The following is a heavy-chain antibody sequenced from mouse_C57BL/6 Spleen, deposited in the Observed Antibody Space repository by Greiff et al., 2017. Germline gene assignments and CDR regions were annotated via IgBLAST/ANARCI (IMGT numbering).Heavy chain of an antibody. V-gene: IGHV1-54*01. J-gene: IGHJ4*01. D-gene: IGHD3-2*02. CDR1: GYAFTNYL. CDR2: INPGSGGT. Sequence: QVQLQQSGAELVRPGPSVKVSCKASGYAFTNYLIEWVKQRPGQGLEWIGVINPGSGGTNYNEKFKGKATLTADKSSSTAYMQLSSLTSEDSAVYFCARSSSGWGAMDYWGQGTSVTVSS. CDR3: ARSSSGWGAMDY.